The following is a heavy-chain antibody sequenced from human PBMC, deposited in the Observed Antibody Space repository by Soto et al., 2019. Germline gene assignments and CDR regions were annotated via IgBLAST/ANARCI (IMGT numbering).Heavy chain of an antibody. CDR2: IYHSGST. Sequence: PSETLSLTCAVSGGSISSSNWWSWVRHPPGTGLEWIGEIYHSGSTNYNPSLKSRVTISVDKSKNQFSLKLSSVTAADTAVYYCAREPTRAYYGSGSRYNWFDPWGQGTLVTVS. CDR3: AREPTRAYYGSGSRYNWFDP. V-gene: IGHV4-4*02. D-gene: IGHD3-10*01. CDR1: GGSISSSNW. J-gene: IGHJ5*02.